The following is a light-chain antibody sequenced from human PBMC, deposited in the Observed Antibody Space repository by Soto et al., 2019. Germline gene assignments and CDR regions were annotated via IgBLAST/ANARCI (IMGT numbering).Light chain of an antibody. Sequence: DIKMTQSPSTLSASVGDRVTITCRASQSISSWLAWYQQKPGKAPKLLIYKASSLESGVPSRFSGSGSGTEFALTISSLQPDDFATYYCQHYNSYSITFGQGTRLEIK. J-gene: IGKJ5*01. CDR1: QSISSW. CDR2: KAS. V-gene: IGKV1-5*03. CDR3: QHYNSYSIT.